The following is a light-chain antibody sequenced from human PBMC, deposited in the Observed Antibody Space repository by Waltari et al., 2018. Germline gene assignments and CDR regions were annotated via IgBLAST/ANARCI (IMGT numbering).Light chain of an antibody. CDR1: QSVSTN. CDR3: QQYNNWPPAT. CDR2: DAS. J-gene: IGKJ4*01. Sequence: EIVMTQSPATLSVSPGERATLSCRASQSVSTNLAWYQQKPGQTPRLLIYDASTRATGIPARFSGSGSGTEFTLTISSLQSEDFAVYYCQQYNNWPPATFGGGTKVEIK. V-gene: IGKV3-15*01.